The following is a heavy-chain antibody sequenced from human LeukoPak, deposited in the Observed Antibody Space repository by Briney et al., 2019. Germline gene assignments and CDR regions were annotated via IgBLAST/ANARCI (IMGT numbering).Heavy chain of an antibody. CDR2: IYHSGST. V-gene: IGHV4-30-2*01. Sequence: SETLSLTCTVSGGSISSGGYYWSWIRQPPGKGLEWIGYIYHSGSTYYNPSLKSRVTISVDRSKNQFSLKLSSVTAADTAVYYCARATAARLAWYFDLWGRGTLVTVSS. J-gene: IGHJ2*01. CDR3: ARATAARLAWYFDL. D-gene: IGHD6-6*01. CDR1: GGSISSGGYY.